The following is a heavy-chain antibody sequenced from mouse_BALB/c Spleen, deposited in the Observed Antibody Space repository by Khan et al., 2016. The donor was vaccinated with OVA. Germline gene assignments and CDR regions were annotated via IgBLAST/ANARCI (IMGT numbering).Heavy chain of an antibody. CDR3: AREAGTTDGMGD. V-gene: IGHV1-9*01. CDR2: ILPGRGNI. CDR1: GYTFSSYW. Sequence: QVRLQQSGAELMKPGASVQISCKATGYTFSSYWIEWVKQRPGHGLEWIGEILPGRGNINYNEKFKGKATFTADTSSNIAYMQLNSLTSEDSAVYYCAREAGTTDGMGDWGQGTSVTVSS. D-gene: IGHD4-1*01. J-gene: IGHJ4*01.